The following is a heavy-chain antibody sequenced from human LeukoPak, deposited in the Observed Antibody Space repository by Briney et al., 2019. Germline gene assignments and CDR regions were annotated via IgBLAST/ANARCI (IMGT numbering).Heavy chain of an antibody. V-gene: IGHV1-2*02. Sequence: ASVKVSCRASGYTFTGYYMHWVRQAPGQGLEWMGWINPNSGGTNYAQKFQGRVTMTRDTSISTAYMELSRLGSDDTAVYYCARGNNYYDPDRNWFDPWGQGTLVTVSS. D-gene: IGHD1/OR15-1a*01. CDR3: ARGNNYYDPDRNWFDP. CDR1: GYTFTGYY. CDR2: INPNSGGT. J-gene: IGHJ5*02.